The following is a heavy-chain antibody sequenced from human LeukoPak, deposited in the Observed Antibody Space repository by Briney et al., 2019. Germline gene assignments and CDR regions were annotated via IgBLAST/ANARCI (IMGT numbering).Heavy chain of an antibody. CDR3: ARGDYYYDSTDLGAFDI. CDR2: VYYSGNT. V-gene: IGHV4-39*01. CDR1: GGSISRSNYY. J-gene: IGHJ3*02. Sequence: PSETLSLTCIVSGGSISRSNYYWGWIRQPPGKGWDWIGSVYYSGNTYYNPSLKSRVTISVDTSKNQFSQKLSSVTTADTAVYYCARGDYYYDSTDLGAFDIWGQGTMVTVSS. D-gene: IGHD3-22*01.